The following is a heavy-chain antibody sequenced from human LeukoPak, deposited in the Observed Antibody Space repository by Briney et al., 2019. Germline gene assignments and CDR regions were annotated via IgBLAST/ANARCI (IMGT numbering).Heavy chain of an antibody. D-gene: IGHD3-22*01. CDR2: ISYDGSNK. J-gene: IGHJ4*02. CDR1: GFTFSSYG. V-gene: IGHV3-30*03. Sequence: GGSLRLSCAASGFTFSSYGMHWVRQAPGKGLEWVAVISYDGSNKYYADSVKGRFTISRDNSKNTLYLQMNSLRAEDTAVYYCAREGINYYDSSGYYSYFDYWGQGTLVTVSS. CDR3: AREGINYYDSSGYYSYFDY.